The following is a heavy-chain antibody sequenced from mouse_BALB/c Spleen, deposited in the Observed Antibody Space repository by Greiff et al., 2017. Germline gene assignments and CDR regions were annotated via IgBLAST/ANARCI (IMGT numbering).Heavy chain of an antibody. CDR3: TALGFAY. Sequence: DVKLQESGGGLVQPGGSMKLSCVASGFTFSNYWMNWVRQSPEKGLEWVAEIRLKSNNYATHYAESVKGRFTISRDDSKSSVYLQMNNLRAEDTGIYYCTALGFAYWGQGTLVTVSA. V-gene: IGHV6-6*02. D-gene: IGHD3-1*01. CDR2: IRLKSNNYAT. CDR1: GFTFSNYW. J-gene: IGHJ3*01.